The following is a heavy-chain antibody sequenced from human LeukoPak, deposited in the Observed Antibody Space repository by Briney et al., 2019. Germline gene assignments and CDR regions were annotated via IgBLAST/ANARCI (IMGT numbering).Heavy chain of an antibody. V-gene: IGHV3-74*01. CDR2: INTDGSNT. CDR3: VVWGEDRSGHRFDF. D-gene: IGHD3-22*01. J-gene: IGHJ4*02. Sequence: TGGSLRLSCAASGFTFDYYWMHWVRQAPGKGLMCVSRINTDGSNTHYADSVKGRFTISRDNAKNTLYLQMNGLRVEDTAVYYCVVWGEDRSGHRFDFWGQGTLVTVSS. CDR1: GFTFDYYW.